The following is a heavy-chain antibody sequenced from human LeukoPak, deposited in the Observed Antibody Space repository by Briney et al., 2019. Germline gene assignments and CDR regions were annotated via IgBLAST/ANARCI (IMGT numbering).Heavy chain of an antibody. V-gene: IGHV3-74*01. Sequence: PGGSLRLSCAASGFTFSRYWMHWVRQPPGRGLVWVSRINNDGSSTNYADSVKGRFTISRDNAKNTLYLQMNSLRAEDTGVYYCASERWLQYWGQGTLVTVSS. CDR2: INNDGSST. D-gene: IGHD5-24*01. CDR3: ASERWLQY. CDR1: GFTFSRYW. J-gene: IGHJ4*02.